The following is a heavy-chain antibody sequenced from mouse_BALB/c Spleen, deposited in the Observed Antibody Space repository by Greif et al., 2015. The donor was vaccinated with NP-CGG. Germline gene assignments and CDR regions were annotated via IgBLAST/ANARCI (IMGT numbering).Heavy chain of an antibody. CDR2: IDPSDSET. CDR3: AREGSLGGNYFDY. J-gene: IGHJ2*01. Sequence: VQVVEFGPQLVRPGASVKISCKASGYSFTSYWMHCVKQRPGQGLEWIGMIDPSDSETRLNQKFKDKATLTVDKSSSTAYMQLSSPTSEDSAVYYCAREGSLGGNYFDYWGQGTTLTVSS. CDR1: GYSFTSYW. V-gene: IGHV1S126*01.